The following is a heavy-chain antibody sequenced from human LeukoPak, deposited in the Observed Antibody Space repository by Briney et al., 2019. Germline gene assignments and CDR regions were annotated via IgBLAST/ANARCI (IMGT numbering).Heavy chain of an antibody. J-gene: IGHJ4*02. Sequence: GSLRLSCAASGFTIITNYMSWVRQAPGRGLEWVSVIYSDGSTCYADSVKGRFTISRDISTNTLYLQLNSLRTEDTAVYYCARLHSRSSHTSFDYWGQGTLVTVSS. CDR2: IYSDGST. CDR3: ARLHSRSSHTSFDY. D-gene: IGHD6-6*01. CDR1: GFTIITNY. V-gene: IGHV3-66*01.